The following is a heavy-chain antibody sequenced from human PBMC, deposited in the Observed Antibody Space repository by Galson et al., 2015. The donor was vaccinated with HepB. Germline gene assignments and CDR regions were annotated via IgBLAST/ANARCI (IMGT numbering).Heavy chain of an antibody. CDR1: GFTFSSYG. CDR3: AKGDSSSWDQWYFDF. D-gene: IGHD6-13*01. V-gene: IGHV3-30*02. CDR2: IRYDGSNK. Sequence: SLRLSCAASGFTFSSYGMHWVRQAPGKGLEWVAFIRYDGSNKYYADSVKGRFTISRDNSKNTLYLQMNNLRAEDTAVYYCAKGDSSSWDQWYFDFWGRGTLVTVS. J-gene: IGHJ2*01.